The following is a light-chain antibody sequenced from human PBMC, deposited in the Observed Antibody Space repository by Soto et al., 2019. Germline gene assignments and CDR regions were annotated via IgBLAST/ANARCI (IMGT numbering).Light chain of an antibody. J-gene: IGKJ1*01. CDR2: HAY. CDR3: QQYNSYPWT. CDR1: QSISSW. Sequence: DIQMTQSPSTLSASVGDRVTLTCRASQSISSWLDWYQQKPGKAPKLLIYHAYSLESGVPSRFSGSASGTEFTLTINSRQPDDFATYYCQQYNSYPWTFGQGTKVEIK. V-gene: IGKV1-5*01.